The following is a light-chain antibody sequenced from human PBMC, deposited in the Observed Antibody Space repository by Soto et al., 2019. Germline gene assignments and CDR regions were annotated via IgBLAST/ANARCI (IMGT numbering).Light chain of an antibody. Sequence: EIVMTQSPATLSVSPGERATLSCRASQSVSSNLAWYQQKPGQAPRLLIYDASTRATGIPARFSGSGSGTEFTLPISSLQSEDFAVDYCQQYNNWPPKYTFGQGTKLEIK. CDR1: QSVSSN. CDR3: QQYNNWPPKYT. J-gene: IGKJ2*01. V-gene: IGKV3-15*01. CDR2: DAS.